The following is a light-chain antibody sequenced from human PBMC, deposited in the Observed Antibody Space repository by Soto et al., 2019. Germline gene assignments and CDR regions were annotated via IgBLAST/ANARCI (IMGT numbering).Light chain of an antibody. CDR3: QQYGSSPWT. CDR1: QSVSSSY. V-gene: IGKV3-20*01. CDR2: GAS. Sequence: EIVLTQSPGTLSLSPGERATLSCRASQSVSSSYLAWYQQKPGQAPRLLIYGASSRATGIPDRFSGSGSGTAFTLTISRLEPEDFEVNYCQQYGSSPWTFGQGTKVEIK. J-gene: IGKJ1*01.